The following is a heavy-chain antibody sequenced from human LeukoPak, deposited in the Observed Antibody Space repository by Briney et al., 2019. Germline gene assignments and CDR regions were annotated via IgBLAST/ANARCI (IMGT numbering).Heavy chain of an antibody. V-gene: IGHV4-4*07. CDR3: ARDPGYSYGIDY. CDR2: ISGSGST. D-gene: IGHD5-18*01. CDR1: GDSISYFY. J-gene: IGHJ4*02. Sequence: NPSETLSLTCSVSGDSISYFYWSWIRQAAGKGLEWIGRISGSGSTDYNASLKSRVTMSVDTSKNQLSLKLSSVTAADTAVYYCARDPGYSYGIDYWGQGTLVTVSS.